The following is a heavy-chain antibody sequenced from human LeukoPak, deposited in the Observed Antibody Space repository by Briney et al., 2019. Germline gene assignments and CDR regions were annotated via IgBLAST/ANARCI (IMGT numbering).Heavy chain of an antibody. CDR1: GYTFTGYY. J-gene: IGHJ4*02. CDR2: INPNSGGT. CDR3: ARDLGQQLPLYYFDY. V-gene: IGHV1-2*02. D-gene: IGHD6-13*01. Sequence: GASVKVSCKASGYTFTGYYMHWVRQAPGQGLEWMGWINPNSGGTNYAQKFQGRVTMTRDTSISTAYMELSRLRSDDTAVYYCARDLGQQLPLYYFDYWGQGTLVTVSS.